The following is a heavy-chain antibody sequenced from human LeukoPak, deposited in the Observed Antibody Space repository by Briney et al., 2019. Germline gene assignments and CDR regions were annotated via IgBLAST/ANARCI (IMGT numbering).Heavy chain of an antibody. J-gene: IGHJ4*02. CDR3: ARQTGVGLFILP. CDR2: IYYSGST. Sequence: SETLSLTCTVSGGSISSSSYYWGWIRQPPGKGLEWIGSIYYSGSTYYNPSLKSRVTISVDTSKNQFSLKLTSVTAADTAVYYCARQTGVGLFILPGGRGTLVTVSS. V-gene: IGHV4-39*01. CDR1: GGSISSSSYY. D-gene: IGHD3-3*01.